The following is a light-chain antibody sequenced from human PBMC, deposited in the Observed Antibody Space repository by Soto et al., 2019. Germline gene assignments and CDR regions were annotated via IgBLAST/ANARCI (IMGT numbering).Light chain of an antibody. CDR3: QQYGSSPRT. CDR2: GAS. CDR1: QPISNY. J-gene: IGKJ1*01. Sequence: EIVLTQSPATLSLSPGERATLSCRASQPISNYLAWYQQKPGQAPRLLIYGASSRATGIPDRFSGSGSGTDFTLTISRLEPEDFAVYYCQQYGSSPRTFGQGTKVDIK. V-gene: IGKV3-20*01.